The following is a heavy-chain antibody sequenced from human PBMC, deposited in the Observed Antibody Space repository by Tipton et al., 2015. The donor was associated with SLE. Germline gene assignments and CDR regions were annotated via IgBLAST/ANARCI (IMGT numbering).Heavy chain of an antibody. CDR2: VDPEDGET. D-gene: IGHD6-13*01. CDR3: ATLGIAAAGIGY. CDR1: GYTFTSYY. V-gene: IGHV1-69-2*01. J-gene: IGHJ4*02. Sequence: QLVQSGAEVKKPGASVKVSCKASGYTFTSYYMHWVRQAPGKGLEWMGLVDPEDGETIYAEKFQGRVTITADTSTDTAYMELSSLRSEDTAVYYCATLGIAAAGIGYWGQGTLVTVSS.